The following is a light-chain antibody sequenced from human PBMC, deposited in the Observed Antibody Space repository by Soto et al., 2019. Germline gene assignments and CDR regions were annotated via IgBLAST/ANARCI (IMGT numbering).Light chain of an antibody. J-gene: IGKJ1*01. CDR1: QSISSY. Sequence: DVQMSRSPSSVRAPLGDRVSIPTRASQSISSYLNWYQQTPGKAPKLLIYASSSLQSGVPSRFSGSGSVTDFTLGISNLQPEDFGTYYCQLSYSTRRTVEQGTKVDIK. CDR2: ASS. CDR3: QLSYSTRRT. V-gene: IGKV1-39*01.